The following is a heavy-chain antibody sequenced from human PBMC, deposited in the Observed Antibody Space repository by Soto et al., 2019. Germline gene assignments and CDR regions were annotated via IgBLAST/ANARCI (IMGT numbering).Heavy chain of an antibody. V-gene: IGHV3-30*04. CDR2: VSNDGSNT. CDR1: GFTLSRFV. Sequence: QVHLEESGGGVVQPGRSLRLSCVGSGFTLSRFVLHWVRQAPGKGLEWVAVVSNDGSNTYYADSVKGRFTISRDNSMSTLYLQMNSLRRDYTALYYCARGNMDVWGRGTTVIVSS. CDR3: ARGNMDV. J-gene: IGHJ6*02. D-gene: IGHD1-1*01.